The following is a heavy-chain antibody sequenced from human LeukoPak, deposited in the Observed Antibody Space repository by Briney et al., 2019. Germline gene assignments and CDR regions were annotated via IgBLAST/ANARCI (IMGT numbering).Heavy chain of an antibody. Sequence: ASVKVSCKASGGTFSSYAISWVRQAPGQGLEWMGWINPNTGGTNFAQSFQGRVTMTRDTSINTAHMELSRLSSDDTAVYYCARGGPFRSDAFNIWGQGTMVSISS. J-gene: IGHJ3*02. CDR1: GGTFSSYA. V-gene: IGHV1-2*02. CDR2: INPNTGGT. D-gene: IGHD1-26*01. CDR3: ARGGPFRSDAFNI.